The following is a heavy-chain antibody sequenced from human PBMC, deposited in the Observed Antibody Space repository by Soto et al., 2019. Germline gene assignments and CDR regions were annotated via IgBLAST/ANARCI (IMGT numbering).Heavy chain of an antibody. D-gene: IGHD4-17*01. CDR1: GYTFTRYD. CDR3: ARRRKDYGDYYYGMDV. Sequence: GASVKVSCKASGYTFTRYDINCVRQATGQGLEWMGWMNPNSGNTGYAQKFQGRVTMTRNTSISTAYMELSSLRSEDTAVYYCARRRKDYGDYYYGMDVWGQGTMVTVSS. V-gene: IGHV1-8*01. J-gene: IGHJ6*02. CDR2: MNPNSGNT.